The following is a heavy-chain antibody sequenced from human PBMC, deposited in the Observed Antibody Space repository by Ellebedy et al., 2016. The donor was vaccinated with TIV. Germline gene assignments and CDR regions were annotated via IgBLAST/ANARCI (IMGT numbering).Heavy chain of an antibody. CDR3: APGGGNGAFDY. CDR2: ISYDGRNK. CDR1: GFTFSSYG. J-gene: IGHJ4*02. Sequence: GESLKISXAASGFTFSSYGMHWVRQAPGKGLEWVAVISYDGRNKYYADSVKGRFTISRDNSKNTLYLQMNSLRAEDTAVYYCAPGGGNGAFDYWGQGTLVTVSS. D-gene: IGHD4-23*01. V-gene: IGHV3-30*03.